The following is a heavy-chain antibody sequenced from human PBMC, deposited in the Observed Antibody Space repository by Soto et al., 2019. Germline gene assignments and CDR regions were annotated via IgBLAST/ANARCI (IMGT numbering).Heavy chain of an antibody. CDR1: GFSLSTSGVG. D-gene: IGHD3-9*01. Sequence: ESGPTLVNPTQTLTLTCTFSGFSLSTSGVGVGWIRQPPGKALEWLALIYWDDDKRYSLSLKSRLTITKDTSKNQVVLTMTNMDPVDTATYYCAHSNKYYDILTGPGLFDIWGQGTMVTVSS. CDR3: AHSNKYYDILTGPGLFDI. V-gene: IGHV2-5*02. J-gene: IGHJ3*02. CDR2: IYWDDDK.